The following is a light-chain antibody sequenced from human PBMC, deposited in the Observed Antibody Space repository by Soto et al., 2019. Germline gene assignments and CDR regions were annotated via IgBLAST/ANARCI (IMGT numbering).Light chain of an antibody. CDR2: GAS. J-gene: IGKJ4*01. CDR1: QSISSGF. Sequence: EFVLTQSPGKLSLSPGERATLSCRASQSISSGFLAWYQQKPGQAPRLLIYGASHRGTGIPDRFSGSGSGTDFTLTISRLEPEDCAVYYCQQYGSSPPLTFGGGTKVEIK. V-gene: IGKV3-20*01. CDR3: QQYGSSPPLT.